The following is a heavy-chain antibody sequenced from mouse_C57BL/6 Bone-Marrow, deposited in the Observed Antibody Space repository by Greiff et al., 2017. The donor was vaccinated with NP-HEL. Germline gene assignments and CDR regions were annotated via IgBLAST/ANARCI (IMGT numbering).Heavy chain of an antibody. CDR3: ARSYGNYERDWFAY. J-gene: IGHJ3*01. V-gene: IGHV1-76*01. CDR2: IYPGSGNT. CDR1: GYTFTDYY. D-gene: IGHD2-1*01. Sequence: VQLQQSGAELVRPGASVKLSCKASGYTFTDYYINWVKQRPGQGLEWIARIYPGSGNTYYNEKFKGKATLTAEKSSSTAYMQLSSLTSEDSAVYFCARSYGNYERDWFAYWGQGTLVTVSA.